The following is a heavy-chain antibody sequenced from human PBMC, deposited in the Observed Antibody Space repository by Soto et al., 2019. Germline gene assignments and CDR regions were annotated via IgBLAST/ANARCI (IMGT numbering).Heavy chain of an antibody. CDR3: GTGGAVIWSSLYRGIEFGAF. Sequence: PSETLSLTCTVSGGSISSYYLTWIRQPPGKGLEWIGYSYYSGSTNYNPSLKSRVTISVDTTKKQVSLNLRSVTTADTAVCYCGTGGAVIWSSLYRGIEFGAFWRQGTLVTVSS. D-gene: IGHD3-3*01. CDR2: SYYSGST. J-gene: IGHJ4*02. V-gene: IGHV4-59*01. CDR1: GGSISSYY.